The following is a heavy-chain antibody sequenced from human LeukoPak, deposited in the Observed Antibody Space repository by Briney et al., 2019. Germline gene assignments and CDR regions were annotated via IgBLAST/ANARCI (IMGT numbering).Heavy chain of an antibody. CDR1: GFTFSSYS. CDR2: ISSSSSTI. CDR3: AREKRTGAYYDSIAYPGDY. Sequence: GGSLRLSCAASGFTFSSYSMNWVRQAPGKGLEWVSYISSSSSTIYYADSVKGRFTISRDNAKNSLYLQMNSLRAEDTAVYYCAREKRTGAYYDSIAYPGDYWGQGTLVTVSS. D-gene: IGHD3-22*01. J-gene: IGHJ4*02. V-gene: IGHV3-48*01.